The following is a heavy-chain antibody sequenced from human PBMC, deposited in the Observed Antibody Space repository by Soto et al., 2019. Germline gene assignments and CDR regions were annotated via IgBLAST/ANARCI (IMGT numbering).Heavy chain of an antibody. D-gene: IGHD6-6*01. CDR2: MSPNSANT. CDR1: GYTFTSYD. J-gene: IGHJ5*02. V-gene: IGHV1-8*01. CDR3: ARGGYSSSSGSRGNWFEP. Sequence: ASVKVSCKASGYTFTSYDINWVRQATGQGLEWMGWMSPNSANTGYAQKFQGRVTMTRNTSISTAYMELSSLRSEDTAVYYCARGGYSSSSGSRGNWFEPWGQGTMVTVSS.